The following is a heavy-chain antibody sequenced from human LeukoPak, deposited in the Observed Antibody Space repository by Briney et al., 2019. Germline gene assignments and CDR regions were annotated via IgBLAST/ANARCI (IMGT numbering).Heavy chain of an antibody. CDR2: IGGTDGTT. V-gene: IGHV3-23*01. D-gene: IGHD3-10*01. CDR1: GFPFRNYV. J-gene: IGHJ4*02. CDR3: TKRIDGAGSYYIEF. Sequence: GGSLRLSCAASGFPFRNYVMNWVRQAPGKGLEWVSAIGGTDGTTFYAAFVKGRFTISRDNSRNTLYLQMNSLRAEDTAVYYCTKRIDGAGSYYIEFWGQGTVVTVSS.